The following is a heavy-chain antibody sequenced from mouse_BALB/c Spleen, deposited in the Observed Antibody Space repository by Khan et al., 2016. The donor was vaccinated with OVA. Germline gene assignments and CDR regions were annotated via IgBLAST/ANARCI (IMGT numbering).Heavy chain of an antibody. J-gene: IGHJ4*01. D-gene: IGHD2-3*01. CDR3: ARWFDGYSSLYAMDY. Sequence: QMQLEESGPGLVAPSQSLSITCTVSGFSLTSYGIHWVRQPPGKGLEWLVVIWSDGSTNYNSVLKSRLSISKDNSKSQVFLQMNSLHTDDTAIYYCARWFDGYSSLYAMDYWGQGTSVTVSS. V-gene: IGHV2-6*02. CDR1: GFSLTSYG. CDR2: IWSDGST.